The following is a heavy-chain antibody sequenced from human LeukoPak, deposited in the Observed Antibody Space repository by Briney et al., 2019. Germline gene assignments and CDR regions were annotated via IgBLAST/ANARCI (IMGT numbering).Heavy chain of an antibody. CDR1: GFTFSSYW. J-gene: IGHJ4*02. V-gene: IGHV3-74*01. Sequence: GGSLRLPCAASGFTFSSYWMHWVRQAPGKGLAWVSRINSDGSSTNYADSVKGRFTIPRDNAKNTLYLQMNSLRAEDTAVYYCARVGATSYYWGQGTLVTVSS. D-gene: IGHD1-26*01. CDR3: ARVGATSYY. CDR2: INSDGSST.